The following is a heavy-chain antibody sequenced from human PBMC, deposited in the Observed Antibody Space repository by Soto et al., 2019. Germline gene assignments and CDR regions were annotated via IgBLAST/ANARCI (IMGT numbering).Heavy chain of an antibody. J-gene: IGHJ4*02. D-gene: IGHD3-22*01. Sequence: QVQLVQSGAEVKKPGSSVRVSCEASGGNFIDYAFSWVRQAPGQGLEWMGGIIPIIATADYAKKFQGRVTITGDGFTETSYMEVNSLASEDKGVFFWAGNYGTRGGYPYYFDFWGQGTPGTVSS. CDR3: AGNYGTRGGYPYYFDF. CDR1: GGNFIDYA. CDR2: IIPIIATA. V-gene: IGHV1-69*01.